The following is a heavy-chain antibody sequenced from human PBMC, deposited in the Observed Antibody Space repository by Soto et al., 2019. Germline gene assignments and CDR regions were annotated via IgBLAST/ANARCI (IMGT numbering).Heavy chain of an antibody. V-gene: IGHV3-48*02. CDR3: ARDLRMVYAIDFDY. CDR1: GFTFSSYS. CDR2: ISSSGSTI. J-gene: IGHJ4*02. D-gene: IGHD2-8*01. Sequence: EVQLVESGGGLVQPGGSLRPSCPASGFTFSSYSMNWFRQAPGKGLEWVSYISSSGSTIYYADSVKGRFTISRDNAKNSLYLQMNSLRDEDTAVYYCARDLRMVYAIDFDYWGQGTLVTVSS.